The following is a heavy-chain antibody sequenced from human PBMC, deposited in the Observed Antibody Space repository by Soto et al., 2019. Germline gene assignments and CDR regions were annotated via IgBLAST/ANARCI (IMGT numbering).Heavy chain of an antibody. V-gene: IGHV4-4*02. D-gene: IGHD3-10*01. Sequence: QVQLQESGPGLVKPSGTLSLTCAVSGGSINSGNWWSWVRQPPGKGLEWIGEIYHSGSTNYNPSLKSRVIISVDKSKNQFSLKLTSMTAADTAVYYCAGYYYASRNYQGNLDYWGQGTLVTVSS. CDR1: GGSINSGNW. J-gene: IGHJ4*02. CDR3: AGYYYASRNYQGNLDY. CDR2: IYHSGST.